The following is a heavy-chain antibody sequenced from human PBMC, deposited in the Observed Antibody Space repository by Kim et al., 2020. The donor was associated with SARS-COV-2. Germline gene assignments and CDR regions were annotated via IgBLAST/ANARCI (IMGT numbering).Heavy chain of an antibody. J-gene: IGHJ6*02. CDR2: IYPGDSDT. CDR3: ARDRLYGSGSWVGGDV. CDR1: GYSFTKYW. D-gene: IGHD3-10*01. V-gene: IGHV5-51*01. Sequence: GASLQISCKGSGYSFTKYWIGWVRQMPGKGLEWMGIIYPGDSDTRYSPSFQGQVTISVDKSISTAYLQWSSLKASDTAMYYCARDRLYGSGSWVGGDVWGQGTTVTVSS.